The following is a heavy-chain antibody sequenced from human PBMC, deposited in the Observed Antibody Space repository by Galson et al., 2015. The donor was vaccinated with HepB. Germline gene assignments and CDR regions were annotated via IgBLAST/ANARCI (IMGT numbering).Heavy chain of an antibody. J-gene: IGHJ3*02. CDR3: AREPGYDGFDI. D-gene: IGHD5-12*01. CDR1: GFTFSSYS. V-gene: IGHV3-21*01. CDR2: ISSSSSYI. Sequence: SLRLSCAASGFTFSSYSMNWVRQAPGKGLEWVLSISSSSSYIYYADSVKGRFTISRDNAKNSLYLQMSSLRAEDTAVYYCAREPGYDGFDIWGQGTLVTVSS.